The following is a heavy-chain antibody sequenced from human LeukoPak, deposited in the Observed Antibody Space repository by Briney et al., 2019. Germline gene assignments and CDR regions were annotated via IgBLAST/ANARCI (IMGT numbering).Heavy chain of an antibody. Sequence: AASVKVSCKASGYTFTGYYMHWVRQAPGQGLEWMGWINPNSGGTNYAQKFQGRVTMTRDTSISTAYMELSRLRSDDTAVYYCARERIVVVPAAIGGDFDYWGQGTLVTVSS. V-gene: IGHV1-2*02. J-gene: IGHJ4*02. CDR3: ARERIVVVPAAIGGDFDY. CDR1: GYTFTGYY. D-gene: IGHD2-2*01. CDR2: INPNSGGT.